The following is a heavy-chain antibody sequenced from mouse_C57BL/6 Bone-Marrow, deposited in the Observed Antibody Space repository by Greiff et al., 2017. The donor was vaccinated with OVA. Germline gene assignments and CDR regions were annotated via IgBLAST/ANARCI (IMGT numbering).Heavy chain of an antibody. Sequence: QVQLQQPGAELVKPGASVKLSCKASGYTFTSYWMHWVKQRPGRGLEWIGSIDPNSGGTKYNEKFKSKATLTVDKPSSTAYMQLSSLTSEDSAVYYCARQGRCFAWFAYWGQGTLVTVSA. J-gene: IGHJ3*01. CDR2: IDPNSGGT. V-gene: IGHV1-72*01. CDR3: ARQGRCFAWFAY. CDR1: GYTFTSYW. D-gene: IGHD3-3*01.